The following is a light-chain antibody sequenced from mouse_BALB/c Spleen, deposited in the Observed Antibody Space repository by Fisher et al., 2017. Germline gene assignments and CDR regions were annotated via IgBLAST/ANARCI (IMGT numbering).Light chain of an antibody. CDR2: STS. V-gene: IGKV4-74*01. CDR1: SSVSSSY. Sequence: IVLTQSPAIMSASLGERVTMTCTASSSVSSSYLHWYQQKPGSSPKLLIYSTSNLASGVPSRFSGSGSGTSYSLTISSMEAEDAATYYCHQYHRSPYTFG. CDR3: HQYHRSPYT. J-gene: IGKJ2*01.